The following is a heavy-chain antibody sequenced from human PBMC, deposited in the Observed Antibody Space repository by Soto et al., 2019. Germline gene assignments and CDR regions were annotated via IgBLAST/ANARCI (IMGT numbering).Heavy chain of an antibody. Sequence: PSETLSLTCAVYGGSFSGYYWTWIRQLPGKGLEWIGEINHSGSTNYNPSLKSRVTISVDASKKQFSLKLSSVTAADTAVYYCARGNDYDILTGYSWFDPWGQGTLVTVSS. V-gene: IGHV4-34*01. CDR1: GGSFSGYY. CDR3: ARGNDYDILTGYSWFDP. J-gene: IGHJ5*02. CDR2: INHSGST. D-gene: IGHD3-9*01.